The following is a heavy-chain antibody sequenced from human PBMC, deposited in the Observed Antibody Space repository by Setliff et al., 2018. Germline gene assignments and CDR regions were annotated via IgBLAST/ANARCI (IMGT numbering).Heavy chain of an antibody. CDR1: GFTFTNYI. D-gene: IGHD3-22*01. Sequence: GGSLRLSCAASGFTFTNYIIHWVRQAPGKGLEWVAVIWYDGSNKYYADSVKGRFTISRNNSKNTLDLQMNSLRAEDTAVYYCVKEDDSSGYYYRYCDYWGQGTLVTVSS. CDR3: VKEDDSSGYYYRYCDY. J-gene: IGHJ4*02. CDR2: IWYDGSNK. V-gene: IGHV3-33*06.